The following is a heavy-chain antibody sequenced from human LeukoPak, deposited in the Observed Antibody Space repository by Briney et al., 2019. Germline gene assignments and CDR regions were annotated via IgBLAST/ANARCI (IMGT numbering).Heavy chain of an antibody. CDR2: INPSGGST. V-gene: IGHV1-46*01. Sequence: ASVKVSCKASGYTFTSYYMHWVRQAPGQGLEWMGIINPSGGSTSYAQKFQGRVTMTRDMSTSTVYMELSSLRSEDTAVYYCAREMVWSSGWSWSPWFDPWGQGTLVTVSS. CDR1: GYTFTSYY. J-gene: IGHJ5*02. D-gene: IGHD6-19*01. CDR3: AREMVWSSGWSWSPWFDP.